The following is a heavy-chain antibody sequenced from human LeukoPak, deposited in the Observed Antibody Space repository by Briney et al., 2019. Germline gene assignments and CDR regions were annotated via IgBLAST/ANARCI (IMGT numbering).Heavy chain of an antibody. Sequence: PGGSLRLSCAASGFTFSSYSMNWVRQAPGKGLEWVSSISSSSSYIYYADSVKGRFTISRDNAKNSLYLQMNSLRAEDMAVYYCARTLLWFGELDAFDIWGQGTMVTVSS. CDR2: ISSSSSYI. CDR3: ARTLLWFGELDAFDI. J-gene: IGHJ3*02. V-gene: IGHV3-21*01. D-gene: IGHD3-10*01. CDR1: GFTFSSYS.